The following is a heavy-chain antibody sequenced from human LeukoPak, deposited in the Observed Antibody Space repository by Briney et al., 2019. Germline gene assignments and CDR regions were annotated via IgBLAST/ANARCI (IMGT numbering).Heavy chain of an antibody. CDR3: ARGSGTYY. D-gene: IGHD1-14*01. Sequence: PGGSQRLSCAASGFTISTHEMNWVRQAPGKGLERLSYISDSGNTIYYADSVKGRFTISRDTAKNSLYLQMNSLRAEDTAIYYCARGSGTYYWGQGTLVTVSS. J-gene: IGHJ4*02. CDR2: ISDSGNTI. CDR1: GFTISTHE. V-gene: IGHV3-48*03.